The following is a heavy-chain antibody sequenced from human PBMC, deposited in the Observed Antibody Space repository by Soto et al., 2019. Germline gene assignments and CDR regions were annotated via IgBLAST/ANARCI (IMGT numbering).Heavy chain of an antibody. CDR1: GFTFSSYG. Sequence: QVQLVESGGGVVQPGRSLRLSCAASGFTFSSYGMHWVRQAPGKGLEWVAVIWYDGSNKYYADSVKGRFTISRDNSKNTLYLQMNSLRAEDTAVDYCARDRGVGRYSSSWTPRYWGQGTLVTVSS. CDR2: IWYDGSNK. D-gene: IGHD6-13*01. V-gene: IGHV3-33*01. J-gene: IGHJ4*02. CDR3: ARDRGVGRYSSSWTPRY.